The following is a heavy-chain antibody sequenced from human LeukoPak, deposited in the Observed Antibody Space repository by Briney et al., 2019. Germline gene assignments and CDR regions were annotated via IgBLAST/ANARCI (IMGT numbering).Heavy chain of an antibody. CDR1: GFTFSDYW. CDR3: ARNRGGQQFDC. Sequence: PGGSLRLSCAASGFTFSDYWIDWVRQAPGQGLEWVANINTDGSTTNYVESVRGRFTISRDNTRNSLSLQMNNLRDEDTAVYYCARNRGGQQFDCWGRGTLLTVSS. J-gene: IGHJ4*02. V-gene: IGHV3-7*01. CDR2: INTDGSTT. D-gene: IGHD3-10*01.